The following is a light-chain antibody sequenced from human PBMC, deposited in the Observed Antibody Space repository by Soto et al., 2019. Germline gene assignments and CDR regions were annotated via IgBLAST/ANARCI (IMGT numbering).Light chain of an antibody. V-gene: IGKV1-5*03. CDR2: EAS. CDR1: QSISSW. CDR3: QQYNSFSVT. J-gene: IGKJ5*01. Sequence: DIQMTQSPSTLSASVGDRVTITCRASQSISSWLAWYQQKPGKAPKLLIHEASRLESGVPSRFSGSGTGTEFTLTISSLQPDDFATYHCQQYNSFSVTFGQGTRLEIK.